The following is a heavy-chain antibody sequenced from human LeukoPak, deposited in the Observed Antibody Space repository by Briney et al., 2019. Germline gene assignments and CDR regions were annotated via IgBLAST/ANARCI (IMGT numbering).Heavy chain of an antibody. CDR2: INPNSGGT. Sequence: ASVTVSRKASVYTFTGYYMHWGRQPPGQGLGWVGWINPNSGGTNYAQKFQGRVTMTRDTSISTAYMEVSRLRSDDTAVYYCAREGIVVVPAAIGRYYYYGMDVWGQGTTVTVSS. CDR3: AREGIVVVPAAIGRYYYYGMDV. J-gene: IGHJ6*02. V-gene: IGHV1-2*02. D-gene: IGHD2-2*02. CDR1: VYTFTGYY.